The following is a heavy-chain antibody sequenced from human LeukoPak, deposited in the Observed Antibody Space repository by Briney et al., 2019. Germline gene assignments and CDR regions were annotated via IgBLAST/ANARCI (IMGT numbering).Heavy chain of an antibody. V-gene: IGHV4-39*07. CDR2: IYHSGST. CDR3: ARDIGYCSGGSCYPNDAFDI. CDR1: GGSMSNIYY. D-gene: IGHD2-15*01. Sequence: SSETLSLTCNVSGGSMSNIYYWGWIRPPPGKGLEWIGSIYHSGSTYYNPSLKSRVTISVDTSKNQFSLKLSSVTAADTAVYYCARDIGYCSGGSCYPNDAFDIWGQGTMVTVSS. J-gene: IGHJ3*02.